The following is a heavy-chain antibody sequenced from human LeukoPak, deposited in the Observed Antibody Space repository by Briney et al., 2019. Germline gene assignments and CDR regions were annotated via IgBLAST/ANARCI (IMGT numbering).Heavy chain of an antibody. CDR2: IIPILGLA. CDR3: AFSYCSGTSCYAIDY. D-gene: IGHD2-2*01. Sequence: SVKVTCKASGGTFSTYGINWVRQPPGQGLEWMGRIIPILGLANYAQKFQGRVTITADKSTSTAYMELSSLRSEDTAVYYCAFSYCSGTSCYAIDYWGQGTLVTVSS. J-gene: IGHJ4*02. CDR1: GGTFSTYG. V-gene: IGHV1-69*04.